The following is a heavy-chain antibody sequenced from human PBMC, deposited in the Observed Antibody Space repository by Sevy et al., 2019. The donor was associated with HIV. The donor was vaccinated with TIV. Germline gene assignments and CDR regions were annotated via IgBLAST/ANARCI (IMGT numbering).Heavy chain of an antibody. CDR3: ASDVLRFLEWPKGAFDI. J-gene: IGHJ3*02. V-gene: IGHV3-48*01. CDR1: GLPFSSNS. Sequence: GGSLRLSCTASGLPFSSNSMNWVRQAAGRGLEWVSYISGSGDTIYYAGSVKGRFTISRDNAKNSLYLQMNSLRAEDTAMYYCASDVLRFLEWPKGAFDIWGQGTMVTVSS. D-gene: IGHD3-3*01. CDR2: ISGSGDTI.